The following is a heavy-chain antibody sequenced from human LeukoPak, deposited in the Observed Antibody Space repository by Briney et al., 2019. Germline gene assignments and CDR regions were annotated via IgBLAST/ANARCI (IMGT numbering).Heavy chain of an antibody. Sequence: GGSLRHSRAPSELTVSSNYMSWVPQAPGKGLEWVSVIYSGGSTYYADSVKGRFTISRDNSKNTLYLQMNSLRAGDTAVYYCARENYYYDSSGYYYIYYIDVWGKGTTVTVSS. CDR1: ELTVSSNY. D-gene: IGHD3-22*01. CDR2: IYSGGST. J-gene: IGHJ6*03. V-gene: IGHV3-53*01. CDR3: ARENYYYDSSGYYYIYYIDV.